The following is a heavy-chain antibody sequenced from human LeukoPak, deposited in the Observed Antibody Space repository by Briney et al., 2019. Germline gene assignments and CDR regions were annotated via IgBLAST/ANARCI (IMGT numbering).Heavy chain of an antibody. CDR2: ISSSSSYI. CDR1: GFTFSSYG. J-gene: IGHJ4*02. CDR3: AKATGNLGN. D-gene: IGHD1-1*01. V-gene: IGHV3-21*04. Sequence: PGGSLRLSCAASGFTFSSYGMNWVRQAPGKGLEWVSYISSSSSYIYYADSVKGRFTISRDNSKNTLYVQMNSLTAEDTAIYYCAKATGNLGNWGQGTLVTVSS.